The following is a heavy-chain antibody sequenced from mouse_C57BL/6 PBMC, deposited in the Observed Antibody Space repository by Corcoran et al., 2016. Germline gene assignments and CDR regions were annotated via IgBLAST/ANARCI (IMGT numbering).Heavy chain of an antibody. CDR1: GYTFTDYY. D-gene: IGHD1-1*01. J-gene: IGHJ2*01. Sequence: EVQLQQSGPELVKPGASVKISCKASGYTFTDYYMNWVKQSHGKSLEWIGDINPNNGGTSYNQKFKGKATLTVDKSSSTAYMELRSLTSEDSAVYYFARDYGSTFDYWGQGTTLTVSS. CDR3: ARDYGSTFDY. V-gene: IGHV1-26*01. CDR2: INPNNGGT.